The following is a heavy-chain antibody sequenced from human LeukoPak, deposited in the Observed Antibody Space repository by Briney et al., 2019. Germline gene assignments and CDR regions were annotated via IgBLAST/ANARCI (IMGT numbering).Heavy chain of an antibody. V-gene: IGHV3-30-3*01. J-gene: IGHJ4*02. CDR2: ISYDGSNK. D-gene: IGHD6-19*01. Sequence: GGSLRLSCAASGFTFSSYAMHWVRQAPGKGLEWVAVISYDGSNKYYADSVKVRFTISRDNSKNTLYLQMNSLRAEDTAVYYCARGSIAVAVFSFDYWGQGTLVTVSS. CDR3: ARGSIAVAVFSFDY. CDR1: GFTFSSYA.